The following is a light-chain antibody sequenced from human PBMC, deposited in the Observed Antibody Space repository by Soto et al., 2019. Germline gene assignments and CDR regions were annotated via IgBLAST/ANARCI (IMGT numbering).Light chain of an antibody. CDR1: SSNIGGDT. J-gene: IGLJ3*02. Sequence: QAVVTQPPSASGTPGQRVTISCSGSSSNIGGDTVNWYYQLPGTAPKVLIYRNNQRPSVVPDRFSGSKSGTSASLAISGLQSEDEGDYYCSAWDDSLNGWVFGGGTKLTVL. V-gene: IGLV1-44*01. CDR2: RNN. CDR3: SAWDDSLNGWV.